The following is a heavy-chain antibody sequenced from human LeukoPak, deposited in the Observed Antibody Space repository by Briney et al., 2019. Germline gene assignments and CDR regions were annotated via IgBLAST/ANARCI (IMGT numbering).Heavy chain of an antibody. CDR1: GLTFSSYA. D-gene: IGHD2-2*01. Sequence: GGSLRLSCAASGLTFSSYAMSWVRQAPGKGLEWVSAISGSGGSTYYADSVKGRFTISRDNSKNTLYLQMNSLRAEDTAVYYCAKDKGRYQGYFDYWGQGTLVTVSS. J-gene: IGHJ4*02. CDR2: ISGSGGST. CDR3: AKDKGRYQGYFDY. V-gene: IGHV3-23*01.